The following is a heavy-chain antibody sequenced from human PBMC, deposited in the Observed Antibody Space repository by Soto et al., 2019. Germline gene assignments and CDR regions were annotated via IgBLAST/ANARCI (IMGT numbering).Heavy chain of an antibody. CDR3: ARGVCDCNGGSCYGWFEH. CDR2: IIPFLNIT. Sequence: QVRLVQSGAEVKKPGSPVKVSCKASGGSFSSYAVSWGRQAPGQGLEWMGGIIPFLNITNYAQQFVGRVTITADDSATTAYMELSSLTAEGTAVYYCARGVCDCNGGSCYGWFEHWGQGTLVSVSS. J-gene: IGHJ5*02. V-gene: IGHV1-69*01. CDR1: GGSFSSYA. D-gene: IGHD2-15*01.